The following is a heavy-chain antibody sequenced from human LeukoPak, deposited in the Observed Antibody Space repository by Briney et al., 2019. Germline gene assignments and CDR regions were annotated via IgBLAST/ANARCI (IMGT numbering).Heavy chain of an antibody. CDR3: ARDQYYYDSSGYLDY. D-gene: IGHD3-22*01. CDR2: ISGSGVT. V-gene: IGHV3-23*01. Sequence: GGSLRLSWAASGFTFSTSAMTWVRQAPGKGLGWVSGISGSGVTDYADSVKGRFTISRDNSKNTLYLQMNSLRAEDTAVYYCARDQYYYDSSGYLDYWGQGTLVTVSS. CDR1: GFTFSTSA. J-gene: IGHJ4*02.